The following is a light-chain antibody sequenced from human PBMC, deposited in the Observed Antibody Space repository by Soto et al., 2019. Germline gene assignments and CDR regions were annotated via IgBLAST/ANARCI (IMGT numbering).Light chain of an antibody. CDR2: DAS. CDR3: QQRSNWQIP. V-gene: IGKV3D-11*02. J-gene: IGKJ5*01. CDR1: QSVSSY. Sequence: EIVLTQSPATLSLSPGEGATLSCRASQSVSSYLAWYQQKPGQAPRLLIYDASSRATGIPARFRGSGSGTDFTLTISSLEPDDFAVYYCQQRSNWQIPFGQGTRLEIK.